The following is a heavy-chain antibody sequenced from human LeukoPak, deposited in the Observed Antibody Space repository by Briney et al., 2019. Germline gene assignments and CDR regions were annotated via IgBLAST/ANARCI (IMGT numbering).Heavy chain of an antibody. CDR2: ISYDGSNK. CDR3: ARDRDDYGVYFDY. D-gene: IGHD4-17*01. J-gene: IGHJ4*02. V-gene: IGHV3-30-3*01. Sequence: GGSLRLSCAASGFTFSSYAMHWVRQAPGKGLEWVAVISYDGSNKYYADSVKGRFTISRDNSKNTLYLQMNSLRAEDTAVYYCARDRDDYGVYFDYWGQGTLVTVSS. CDR1: GFTFSSYA.